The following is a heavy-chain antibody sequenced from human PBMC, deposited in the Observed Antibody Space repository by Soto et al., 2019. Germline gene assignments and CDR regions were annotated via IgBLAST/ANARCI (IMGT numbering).Heavy chain of an antibody. D-gene: IGHD2-15*01. Sequence: ASVKVSCKASGYSFTSLDINWVRQTTGQGLEWMGWMQPSSGRTGYAQKFQGRVTMTRDTSINTAYMELSSRTSDDTAFFFCARGVTAVVDYWGQGTLVTGSS. V-gene: IGHV1-8*01. J-gene: IGHJ4*02. CDR3: ARGVTAVVDY. CDR1: GYSFTSLD. CDR2: MQPSSGRT.